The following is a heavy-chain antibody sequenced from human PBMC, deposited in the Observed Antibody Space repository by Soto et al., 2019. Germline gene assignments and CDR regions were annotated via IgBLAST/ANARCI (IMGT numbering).Heavy chain of an antibody. J-gene: IGHJ4*02. Sequence: PSESLSLTCTVSGGSISRYYWSWIRQPPGKGLEWIGYMYYSGSFYYNPSLKGRVMISSDTSKNQFSLSVSSVTAADTAVYYCASRNYYASSGYYYWYYFDFWGQGTLVTSPQ. CDR1: GGSISRYY. V-gene: IGHV4-59*12. CDR3: ASRNYYASSGYYYWYYFDF. D-gene: IGHD3-22*01. CDR2: MYYSGSF.